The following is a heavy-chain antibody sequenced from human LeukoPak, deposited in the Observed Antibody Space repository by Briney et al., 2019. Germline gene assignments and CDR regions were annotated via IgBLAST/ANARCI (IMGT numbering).Heavy chain of an antibody. J-gene: IGHJ4*02. CDR2: IIPIFGTA. CDR1: GGTFSSYA. Sequence: SVKVSCKASGGTFSSYAISWVRQAPGQGLEWMGGIIPIFGTANYAQKFQGRVTITADESTSTAYMELSSLRSEDTALYYCARVVRGSGWTPFDYWGREPWSPSPQ. CDR3: ARVVRGSGWTPFDY. V-gene: IGHV1-69*13. D-gene: IGHD6-19*01.